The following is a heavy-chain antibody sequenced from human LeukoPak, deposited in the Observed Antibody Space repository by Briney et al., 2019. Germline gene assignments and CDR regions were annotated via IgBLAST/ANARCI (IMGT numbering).Heavy chain of an antibody. J-gene: IGHJ3*02. D-gene: IGHD3-16*01. Sequence: GGSLRLSCAASGFTFSSYSMNWVRQAPGKGLEWVSSISSSSSYIYYADSVKGRFTISRDNAKNLLYLQMKSLRAEDSAVYYCARDVSSWNAFEIWGQGAMVTVSS. CDR2: ISSSSSYI. V-gene: IGHV3-21*06. CDR1: GFTFSSYS. CDR3: ARDVSSWNAFEI.